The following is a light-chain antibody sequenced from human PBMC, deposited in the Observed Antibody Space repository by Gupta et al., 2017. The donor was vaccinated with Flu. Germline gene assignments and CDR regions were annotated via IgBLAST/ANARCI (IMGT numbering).Light chain of an antibody. CDR1: QSLVYIDGNTY. Sequence: VSLGQPASISCRSSQSLVYIDGNTYLNWFHQRPGQSPRRLIYKVSNRDSGVPDKFSGSGSGTDCTLKISRVEAEDVGVYFCVQGTHWPPTFGQGTKVEI. CDR3: VQGTHWPPT. CDR2: KVS. V-gene: IGKV2-30*01. J-gene: IGKJ1*01.